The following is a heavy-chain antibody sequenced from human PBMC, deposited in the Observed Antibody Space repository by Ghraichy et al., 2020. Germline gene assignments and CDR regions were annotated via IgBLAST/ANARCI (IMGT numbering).Heavy chain of an antibody. V-gene: IGHV4-34*01. Sequence: SETLSLTCAVYGGSFSGYYWSWIRQPPGKGLEWIGEINHSGSTNYNPSLKSRVTISVDTSKNQFSLKLSSVTAADTAVYYCASSLYDFWSGYYGNYYYYGMDVWGQGTTVTVSS. J-gene: IGHJ6*02. D-gene: IGHD3-3*01. CDR2: INHSGST. CDR1: GGSFSGYY. CDR3: ASSLYDFWSGYYGNYYYYGMDV.